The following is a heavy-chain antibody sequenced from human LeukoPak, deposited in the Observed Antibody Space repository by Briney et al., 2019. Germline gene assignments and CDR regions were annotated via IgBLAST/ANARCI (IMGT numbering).Heavy chain of an antibody. CDR1: GGSISSSNW. D-gene: IGHD6-19*01. CDR2: IYHSGST. Sequence: SETLSLTCAVSGGSISSSNWWSWVRQPPGKGLEWIGEIYHSGSTNYNPSLKSRVTISVDKSKNQFSLKLSSVTAADTAVYYCARGPPGPIAVAGTGGDYWGQGTLVTVSS. J-gene: IGHJ4*02. CDR3: ARGPPGPIAVAGTGGDY. V-gene: IGHV4-4*02.